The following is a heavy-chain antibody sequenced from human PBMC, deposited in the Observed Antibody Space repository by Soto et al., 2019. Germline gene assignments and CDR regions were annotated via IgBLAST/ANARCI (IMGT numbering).Heavy chain of an antibody. CDR2: ISSNGVGT. V-gene: IGHV3-64*01. J-gene: IGHJ6*03. Sequence: EVQLAESGGGLAQPGGSLRLSCAASGFTLSGYAMDWVRQAPGKGLEYVSGISSNGVGTYYANSVQGRFTISRDNSKNTVYLQMVSLRPEVMAVYYCARRARPDFYYMDVWGKGTTVTVS. D-gene: IGHD6-6*01. CDR3: ARRARPDFYYMDV. CDR1: GFTLSGYA.